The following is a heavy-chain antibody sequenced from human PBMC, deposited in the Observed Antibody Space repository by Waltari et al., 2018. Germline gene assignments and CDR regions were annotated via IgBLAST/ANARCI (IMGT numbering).Heavy chain of an antibody. D-gene: IGHD3-10*01. Sequence: QVQLQESGPGLVKPSETLSLTCTVSGGSISSYYWSWIRQPPGKGLEWIGYIYYSGSTNYNPSLKSRVTISVDTSKNQFFLKLSSVTAADTAVYYCARDEYNGSGADYYYGMDVWGQGTTVTVSS. J-gene: IGHJ6*02. CDR1: GGSISSYY. CDR3: ARDEYNGSGADYYYGMDV. CDR2: IYYSGST. V-gene: IGHV4-59*01.